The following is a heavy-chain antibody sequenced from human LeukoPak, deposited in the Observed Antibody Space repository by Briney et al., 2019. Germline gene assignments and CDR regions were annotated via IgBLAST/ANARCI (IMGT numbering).Heavy chain of an antibody. V-gene: IGHV4-31*03. J-gene: IGHJ6*03. CDR3: AREEGGGRGYSYYYYYYIDV. CDR2: IYYSGST. Sequence: SETLSLTCTVSGGSISSGGYYWSWIRQHPGKGLEWIGYIYYSGSTYYNPSLKSRVTISVDTSKNQFSLKLSSVTAADTAVYYCAREEGGGRGYSYYYYYYIDVWGKGTTVTVSS. D-gene: IGHD5-18*01. CDR1: GGSISSGGYY.